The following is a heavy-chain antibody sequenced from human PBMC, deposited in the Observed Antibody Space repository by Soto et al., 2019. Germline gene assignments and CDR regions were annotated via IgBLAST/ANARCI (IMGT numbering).Heavy chain of an antibody. CDR2: IKSKTVGGTT. Sequence: GGSLRLSCAASGFTFSNAWMSWVRQAPGKGLEWVGRIKSKTVGGTTDYAAPVKGRFTIARENAKSFLYLQMNALRAEDTARYYCAKISDSTGFYDLWGQGTPVTVSS. CDR3: AKISDSTGFYDL. V-gene: IGHV3-15*01. J-gene: IGHJ4*02. CDR1: GFTFSNAW. D-gene: IGHD3-22*01.